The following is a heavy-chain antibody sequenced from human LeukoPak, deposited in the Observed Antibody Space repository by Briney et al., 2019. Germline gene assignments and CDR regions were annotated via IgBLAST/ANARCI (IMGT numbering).Heavy chain of an antibody. CDR1: GGSISSHY. V-gene: IGHV4-59*11. J-gene: IGHJ4*02. CDR3: ARGVYIAAAQYGY. Sequence: SETLSLTCTVSGGSISSHYWSWIRRPPGKGLEWIGYIYYSGTTNYNPSLKSRVTISVDTSKNQFSLKLSSVTAADTAVYYCARGVYIAAAQYGYWGQGTLVSVSS. D-gene: IGHD6-13*01. CDR2: IYYSGTT.